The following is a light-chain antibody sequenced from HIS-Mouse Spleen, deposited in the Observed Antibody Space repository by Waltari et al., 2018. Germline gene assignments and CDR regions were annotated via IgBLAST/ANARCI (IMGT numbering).Light chain of an antibody. CDR3: QVWDSSSDHPV. CDR1: NIGSKS. Sequence: SYVLTQPPSVSVAPGKTARITCGGNNIGSKSVHGYQQKPGQAPGLVVYDDSDRPSGIPERFSGSNSGNTATLTVSRVEAGDEADYYCQVWDSSSDHPVFGGGTKLTVL. J-gene: IGLJ2*01. CDR2: DDS. V-gene: IGLV3-21*03.